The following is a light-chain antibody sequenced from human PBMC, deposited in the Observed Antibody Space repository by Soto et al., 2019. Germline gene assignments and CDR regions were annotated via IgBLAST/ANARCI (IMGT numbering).Light chain of an antibody. CDR1: QGIGSS. V-gene: IGKV1-9*01. J-gene: IGKJ4*01. Sequence: DLPLTQSPSFLSASVGDRVIITCRASQGIGSSLGWYQQAPGKAPKLLIYGASTLQSGVPSRFSGSGSGTEFTLTISSLQPEDVATYYCQQLNTYPAFGGGTKVEI. CDR2: GAS. CDR3: QQLNTYPA.